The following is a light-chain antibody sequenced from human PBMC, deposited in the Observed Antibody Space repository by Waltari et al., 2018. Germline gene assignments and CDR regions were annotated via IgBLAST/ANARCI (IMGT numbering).Light chain of an antibody. V-gene: IGKV1-5*03. J-gene: IGKJ1*01. Sequence: DIQMTHSPSTLSASVGDRVTITCRTSQSISAWLVCYHQKPGKAPKLLIYKASTLQSGVPSRFSGSGSGTEFTLTITSLQPEDFATYYCQQYDTFMWTFGQGTKVHI. CDR3: QQYDTFMWT. CDR1: QSISAW. CDR2: KAS.